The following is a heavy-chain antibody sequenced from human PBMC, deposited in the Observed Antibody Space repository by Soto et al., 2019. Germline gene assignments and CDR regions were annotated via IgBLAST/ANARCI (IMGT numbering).Heavy chain of an antibody. D-gene: IGHD2-2*01. J-gene: IGHJ5*02. V-gene: IGHV1-18*01. CDR2: ISAYNGNT. CDR3: ARERCSSASCYPFDP. Sequence: ASVKVSCKASGYTFTSYGTSWVRQAPGQGLEWMGWISAYNGNTNYAQKLQGRVTMTTDTSTSTAYMELRSLRSDDTAVYYCARERCSSASCYPFDPWGQGTLVTVSS. CDR1: GYTFTSYG.